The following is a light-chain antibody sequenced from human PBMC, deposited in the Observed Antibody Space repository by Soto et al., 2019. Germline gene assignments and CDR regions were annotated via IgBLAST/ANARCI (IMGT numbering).Light chain of an antibody. V-gene: IGLV2-14*03. CDR2: DVS. J-gene: IGLJ2*01. CDR1: SSDVGGYKY. CDR3: ISYTSSSTHVV. Sequence: QSALTQPASVSGSPGQSITISCTGTSSDVGGYKYVSWYQQHPDKAPKLMIYDVSNRPSGVSNRFSGSKSGSTASLTISGLQDEDEADYYCISYTSSSTHVVFGGGTKVTVL.